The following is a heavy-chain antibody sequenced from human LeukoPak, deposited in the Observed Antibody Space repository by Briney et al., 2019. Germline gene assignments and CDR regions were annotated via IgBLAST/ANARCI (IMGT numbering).Heavy chain of an antibody. J-gene: IGHJ3*02. CDR1: GGSVSSGGYS. CDR2: IYHSGST. CDR3: ARGLGYAPQSDAFDI. D-gene: IGHD2-2*01. V-gene: IGHV4-30-2*01. Sequence: SSETLSLTCTVSGGSVSSGGYSWSWIRQPPGKGLEWIGYIYHSGSTYYNPSLKSRVTISVDRSKNQFSLKLSSVTTADTAVYYCARGLGYAPQSDAFDIWGQGTMVTVSS.